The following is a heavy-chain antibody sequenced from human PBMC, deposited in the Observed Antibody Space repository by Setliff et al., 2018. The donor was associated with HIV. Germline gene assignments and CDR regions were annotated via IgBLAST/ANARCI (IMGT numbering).Heavy chain of an antibody. CDR2: VYTTGSA. Sequence: LSLTCTVSGGSITGHYWSWIRQPAGKGLEWIGHVYTTGSASYNPSLESRVTILEALSKNQFSLNLDSVTAADTAVYFCARALAGGSGWNYFDLWGPGTLVTVSS. CDR1: GGSITGHY. D-gene: IGHD6-19*01. CDR3: ARALAGGSGWNYFDL. V-gene: IGHV4-4*07. J-gene: IGHJ4*02.